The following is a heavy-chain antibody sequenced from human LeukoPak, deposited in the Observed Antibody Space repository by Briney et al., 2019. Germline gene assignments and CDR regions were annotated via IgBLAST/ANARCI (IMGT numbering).Heavy chain of an antibody. CDR1: GYTFTGYG. Sequence: ASVKVSCKASGYTFTGYGISWVRQAPGQGLEWMGWISAYNGNTNYARKLQDRVTMTTDTSTSTAYMELRSLKSDDTAVYYCARDDLGYCNGGSCYSLFGYWGQGTLVTVSS. CDR3: ARDDLGYCNGGSCYSLFGY. CDR2: ISAYNGNT. J-gene: IGHJ4*02. D-gene: IGHD2-15*01. V-gene: IGHV1-18*01.